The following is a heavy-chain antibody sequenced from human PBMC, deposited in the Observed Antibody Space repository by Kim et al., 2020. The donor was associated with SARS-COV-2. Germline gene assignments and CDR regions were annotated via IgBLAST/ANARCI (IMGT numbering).Heavy chain of an antibody. CDR3: ARDGMDPYSEPPLDF. CDR2: VKPDETQK. D-gene: IGHD2-15*01. V-gene: IGHV3-7*01. Sequence: GGSLRLSCAASGFTFSLYWMGWVRQAPGKGLEWLATVKPDETQKFYVGSVKGRFTISRDNAKNSLYLHLNSLRPEDTGVYYCARDGMDPYSEPPLDFWGQGTLVTVSS. CDR1: GFTFSLYW. J-gene: IGHJ4*02.